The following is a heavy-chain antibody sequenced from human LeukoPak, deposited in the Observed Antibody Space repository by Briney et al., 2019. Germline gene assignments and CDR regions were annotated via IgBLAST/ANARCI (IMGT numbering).Heavy chain of an antibody. V-gene: IGHV3-21*01. CDR3: AREVGHNWYFDY. D-gene: IGHD1-20*01. CDR1: GFTFSSYS. CDR2: ISSSSSYI. Sequence: PGGSLRLSCEASGFTFSSYSMNWVRQAPGKGLEWVSSISSSSSYIYYADSVKGRFTISRDNAKNSLYLQMNSLRAEDTAVYYCAREVGHNWYFDYWGQGTLVTVSS. J-gene: IGHJ4*02.